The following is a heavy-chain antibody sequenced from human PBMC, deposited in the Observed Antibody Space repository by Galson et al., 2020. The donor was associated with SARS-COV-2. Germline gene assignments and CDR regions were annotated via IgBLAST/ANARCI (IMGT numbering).Heavy chain of an antibody. CDR1: GFTFSSYA. CDR3: ARDRVLLPYFYF. Sequence: GGSLRLSCAASGFTFSSYAMHWVRQAPGKGLEWVAVISYDGSNKYYADSVKGRFTISRDNSKNTLYLQMNSLRAEDTAVCYCARDRVLLPYFYFWGQGTLVTVSS. J-gene: IGHJ4*02. CDR2: ISYDGSNK. D-gene: IGHD1-26*01. V-gene: IGHV3-30*04.